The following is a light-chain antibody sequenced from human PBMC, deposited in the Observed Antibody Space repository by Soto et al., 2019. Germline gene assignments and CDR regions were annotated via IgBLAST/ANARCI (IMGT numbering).Light chain of an antibody. CDR1: QYMSSY. V-gene: IGKV1-33*01. Sequence: DIHMAQSSSALSESVGDRVTITCQARQYMSSYLNWYQQEPGKXPNXXIYDASNLETGVPSRFIGILYGTDCTFTFGSLKTEDIKTDYVLQLKTYTWTFGPGT. J-gene: IGKJ1*01. CDR2: DAS. CDR3: LQLKTYTWT.